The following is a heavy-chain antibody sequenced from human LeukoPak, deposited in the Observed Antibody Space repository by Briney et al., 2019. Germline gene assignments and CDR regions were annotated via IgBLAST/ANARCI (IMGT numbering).Heavy chain of an antibody. J-gene: IGHJ4*02. CDR1: GYTFTGYY. CDR2: INPNSGGT. CDR3: ASITYCSSTSCYGGVYYFDY. D-gene: IGHD2-2*01. Sequence: GASAQVSCKASGYTFTGYYMHWVQQAPGQGRAGMEWINPNSGGTNYAQKFQGRVTMTRDTSISTAYMELSRLRSDDTAVYYCASITYCSSTSCYGGVYYFDYWGQGTLVTVSS. V-gene: IGHV1-2*02.